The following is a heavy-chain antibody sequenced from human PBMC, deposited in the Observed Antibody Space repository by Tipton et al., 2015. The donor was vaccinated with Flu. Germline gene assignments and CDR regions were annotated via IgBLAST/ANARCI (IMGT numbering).Heavy chain of an antibody. Sequence: SLRLSCVASGFTFSSFTMNWVRQAPGKGLEWVSSIISTSSYKYYTDSVKGRFTISRDNAKNSLFLQVDSLRVEDTAVYFCARTGAYRGYAFDIWGLGTVVTVSS. CDR2: IISTSSYK. CDR1: GFTFSSFT. CDR3: ARTGAYRGYAFDI. V-gene: IGHV3-21*01. D-gene: IGHD2-21*01. J-gene: IGHJ3*02.